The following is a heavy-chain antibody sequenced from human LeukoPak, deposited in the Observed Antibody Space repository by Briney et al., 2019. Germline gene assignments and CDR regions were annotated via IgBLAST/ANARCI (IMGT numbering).Heavy chain of an antibody. D-gene: IGHD6-6*01. CDR1: GGSISSSSYY. V-gene: IGHV4-39*07. CDR3: ARVWEYSSSSGEIDY. J-gene: IGHJ4*02. CDR2: IYYSGST. Sequence: PSETLSLTCTVSGGSISSSSYYWGWIRQPPGKGLEWIGSIYYSGSTYYNPSLKSRVTISVDTSKNQFSLKLSSVTAADTAVYYCARVWEYSSSSGEIDYWGQGTLVTVSS.